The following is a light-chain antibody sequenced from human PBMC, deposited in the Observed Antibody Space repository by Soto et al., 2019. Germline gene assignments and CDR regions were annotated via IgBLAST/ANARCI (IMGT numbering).Light chain of an antibody. V-gene: IGLV2-11*01. Sequence: QSALTQPRSVSGSPGQSVTISCTGTSIDVGGYNYVSWYQQHPGKAPKLMIYDVNLRPSGVPDRFSGSKSGNTASLTISGLQTEDEADYYCCSYAGSYTYVFATGTKVTVL. CDR3: CSYAGSYTYV. J-gene: IGLJ1*01. CDR1: SIDVGGYNY. CDR2: DVN.